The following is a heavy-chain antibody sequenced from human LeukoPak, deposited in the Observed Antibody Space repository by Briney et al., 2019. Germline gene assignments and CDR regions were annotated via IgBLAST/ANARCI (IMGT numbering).Heavy chain of an antibody. CDR1: GGSFSGYY. V-gene: IGHV4-34*01. J-gene: IGHJ4*02. D-gene: IGHD5-12*01. Sequence: SETLSLTCAVYGGSFSGYYWSWIRQPPGKGLEWIGEINHSGSTNYNPSLKSRVTISVDTSKNQFSLKLSSVTAAGTAVYYCARGKWLRSSFDYWGQGTLVTVSS. CDR2: INHSGST. CDR3: ARGKWLRSSFDY.